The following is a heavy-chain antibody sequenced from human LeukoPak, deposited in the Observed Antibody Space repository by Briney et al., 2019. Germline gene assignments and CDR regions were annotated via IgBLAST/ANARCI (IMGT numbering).Heavy chain of an antibody. CDR3: AKEYYGSGTKSFDY. J-gene: IGHJ4*02. V-gene: IGHV3-30*02. CDR2: IRYDGSNK. CDR1: GFTSSSYG. D-gene: IGHD3-10*01. Sequence: PGGSLRLSCAASGFTSSSYGMHWVRQAPGKGLEWVAFIRYDGSNKYYADSVKGRFTISRDNSKNTLYLQMNSLRAEDTAVYYCAKEYYGSGTKSFDYWGQGTLVTVSS.